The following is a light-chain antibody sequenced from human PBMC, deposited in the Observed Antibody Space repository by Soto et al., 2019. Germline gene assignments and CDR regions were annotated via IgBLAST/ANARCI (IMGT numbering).Light chain of an antibody. CDR3: QQYNSYAWT. CDR1: QSISVW. J-gene: IGKJ1*01. CDR2: DAS. V-gene: IGKV1-5*01. Sequence: DIQMTQSPSTLSASVGERVTITCRASQSISVWMAWYQQKPGRAPKLLIYDASNLESGVPSRFSGSGSGTEFTLAISSLQPDDVATYYCQQYNSYAWTFGQGNKVEIK.